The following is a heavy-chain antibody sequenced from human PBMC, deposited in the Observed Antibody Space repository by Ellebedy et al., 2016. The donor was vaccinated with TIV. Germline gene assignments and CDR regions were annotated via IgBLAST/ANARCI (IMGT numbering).Heavy chain of an antibody. CDR2: IYQDGSVQ. CDR3: ARRGSYGDYAVQVNSWFDR. D-gene: IGHD4-17*01. CDR1: GFSFRSYW. Sequence: GGSLRLSCVASGFSFRSYWMSWVRQAPGKGLEWVANIYQDGSVQYYLDSLKGRFTISRDNAINSLFLQMNSLRAGDTAVYYCARRGSYGDYAVQVNSWFDRWGRGTLVTVSS. J-gene: IGHJ5*02. V-gene: IGHV3-7*01.